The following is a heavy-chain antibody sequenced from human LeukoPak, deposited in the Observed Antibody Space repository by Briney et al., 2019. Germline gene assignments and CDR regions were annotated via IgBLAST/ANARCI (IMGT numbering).Heavy chain of an antibody. Sequence: PSETLSLTCTVSGGSISSSSYYWGWIRQPPGKGLEWIGSIYYSGSTYYNPSLKSRVTISVDTSKNQFSLKLSSVTAADTAVYYCARGHTAMDDWGQGTLVTVSS. CDR2: IYYSGST. D-gene: IGHD5-18*01. J-gene: IGHJ4*02. CDR3: ARGHTAMDD. V-gene: IGHV4-39*07. CDR1: GGSISSSSYY.